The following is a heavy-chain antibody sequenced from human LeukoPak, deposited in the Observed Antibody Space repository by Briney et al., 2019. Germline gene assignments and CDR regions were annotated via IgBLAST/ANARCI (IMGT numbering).Heavy chain of an antibody. Sequence: EASVKVSCKASGYTFTGYYMHWVRQAPGQGLEWMGWINPNSGGTNYAQKFQGRVTMTRDTSISTAYMELSRLRSDDTALYCCALNVGVTVADTLDYWGQGTLVTVSS. CDR2: INPNSGGT. D-gene: IGHD4-11*01. J-gene: IGHJ4*02. V-gene: IGHV1-2*02. CDR3: ALNVGVTVADTLDY. CDR1: GYTFTGYY.